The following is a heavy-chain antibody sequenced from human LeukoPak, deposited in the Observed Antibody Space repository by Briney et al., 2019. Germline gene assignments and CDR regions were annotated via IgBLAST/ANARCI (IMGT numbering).Heavy chain of an antibody. J-gene: IGHJ4*02. CDR3: ARSPGIASSFDY. CDR1: GLTFSSYG. CDR2: IWYDGSNK. D-gene: IGHD6-13*01. Sequence: PGRSLRLSCAASGLTFSSYGMHWVRQAPGKGLEWVAVIWYDGSNKYYADSVKGRFTISRDNSKNTLYLQMNSLRAEDTAVYYCARSPGIASSFDYWGQGTLVTVSS. V-gene: IGHV3-33*01.